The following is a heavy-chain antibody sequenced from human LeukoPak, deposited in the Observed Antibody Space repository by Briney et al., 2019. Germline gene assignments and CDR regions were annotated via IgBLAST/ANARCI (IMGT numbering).Heavy chain of an antibody. CDR3: AKERGSYPSHLIDY. V-gene: IGHV3-23*01. D-gene: IGHD1-26*01. J-gene: IGHJ4*02. Sequence: PGGSLTLSCAASGFTFSSYAMSWVRQAPGKGLEWVSAISGSGGSTYYADPVKGRFTISRDNSKNTLYLQMNSLRAEDTAVYYCAKERGSYPSHLIDYWGQGTLVTVSS. CDR2: ISGSGGST. CDR1: GFTFSSYA.